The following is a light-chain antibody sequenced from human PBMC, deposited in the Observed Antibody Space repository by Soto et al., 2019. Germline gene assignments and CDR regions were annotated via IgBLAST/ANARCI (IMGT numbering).Light chain of an antibody. CDR3: QSYDSSLSVV. V-gene: IGLV1-40*01. CDR2: GNS. Sequence: QSVLTQPPSVSGAPGQRGTISCTGSSSNIGAGYDVHWYQQLPGTAPKLLIYGNSNRPSGVPDRFSGSKSGTSASLAINGLQAEDEADYYCQSYDSSLSVVFGGGTQLTVL. CDR1: SSNIGAGYD. J-gene: IGLJ7*01.